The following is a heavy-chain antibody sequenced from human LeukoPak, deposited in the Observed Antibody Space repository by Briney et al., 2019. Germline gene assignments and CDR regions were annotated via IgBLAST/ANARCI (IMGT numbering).Heavy chain of an antibody. J-gene: IGHJ4*02. CDR3: ARVGRVDTAMVYYFDY. CDR2: IYYSGST. D-gene: IGHD5-18*01. Sequence: SETLSLTCTVSGGSISSYYWSWLRQPPGKGLEWIGYIYYSGSTNYNPSLKSRVTISVDTSKNQFSLKLSSVTAADTAVYYCARVGRVDTAMVYYFDYWGQGTLVTVSS. V-gene: IGHV4-59*01. CDR1: GGSISSYY.